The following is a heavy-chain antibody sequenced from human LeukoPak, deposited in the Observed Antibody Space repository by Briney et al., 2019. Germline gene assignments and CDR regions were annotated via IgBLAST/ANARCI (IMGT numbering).Heavy chain of an antibody. Sequence: GVSLRLSCAASGFTLSTYWMTWVRQAPGKGLEWVANIKQDGSEKYYVDSVKGRFTISRDNAKKLLYLQMNSLRVEDTAVYYCARDRGSSGRLGRFDNWGQGTLVTVSP. D-gene: IGHD6-19*01. CDR3: ARDRGSSGRLGRFDN. CDR2: IKQDGSEK. V-gene: IGHV3-7*01. J-gene: IGHJ4*02. CDR1: GFTLSTYW.